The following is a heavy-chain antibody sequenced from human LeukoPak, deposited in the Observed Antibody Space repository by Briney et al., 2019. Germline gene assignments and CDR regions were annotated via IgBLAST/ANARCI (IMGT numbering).Heavy chain of an antibody. Sequence: GGSLRLSCRASGFSFIGYGLHWVRQAPGKGLEWVAFILYDNSDKYYADSVKGRFTISRDNSKNTLYLQMNSLRAEDTAVYYCAKGVGVAANYYYMDVWGKGTTVTVSS. D-gene: IGHD2-21*01. CDR3: AKGVGVAANYYYMDV. CDR2: ILYDNSDK. J-gene: IGHJ6*03. CDR1: GFSFIGYG. V-gene: IGHV3-30*18.